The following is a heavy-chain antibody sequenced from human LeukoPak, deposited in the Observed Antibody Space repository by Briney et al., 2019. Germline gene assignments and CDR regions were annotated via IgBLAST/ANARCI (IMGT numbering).Heavy chain of an antibody. CDR1: GFTFSSYA. CDR3: AKAHCSSTSCSRADN. Sequence: GGSPRLSCAASGFTFSSYAMAWVRQAPGKGLEWVSAIDGSGGTTFYADSVKGRVTISRVQSTNTVYLQMNSLRADDTAVYYCAKAHCSSTSCSRADNWGQGTLVTVSS. V-gene: IGHV3-23*01. CDR2: IDGSGGTT. D-gene: IGHD2-2*01. J-gene: IGHJ4*02.